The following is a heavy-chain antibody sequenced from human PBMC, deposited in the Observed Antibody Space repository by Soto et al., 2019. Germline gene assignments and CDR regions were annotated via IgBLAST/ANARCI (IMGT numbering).Heavy chain of an antibody. J-gene: IGHJ4*02. CDR2: IYPSDSDT. D-gene: IGHD3-3*01. CDR3: ARGGVSTRTFDY. CDR1: GYSFTNYW. V-gene: IGHV5-51*01. Sequence: GESLKISCKGSGYSFTNYWIAWVRQMPGKGLELMGIIYPSDSDTRYRPSFQCQVTISADKSISSAYLQWSSLRASDTAMYYCARGGVSTRTFDYWGQGTPVTVSS.